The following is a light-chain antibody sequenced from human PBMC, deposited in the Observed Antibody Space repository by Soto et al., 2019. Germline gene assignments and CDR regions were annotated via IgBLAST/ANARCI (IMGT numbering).Light chain of an antibody. V-gene: IGKV2-28*01. CDR1: QSLLQTNGYTY. J-gene: IGKJ1*01. CDR3: MQALQTPPWT. Sequence: DIVMTQSPLSLPVTPGEPASISCRSSQSLLQTNGYTYLDWYLQKPGQSPQLLIYLTSIRASGVPDRFSGSGSGTEFNHKISKVEAEDVGVYYCMQALQTPPWTFGPGTKVEFK. CDR2: LTS.